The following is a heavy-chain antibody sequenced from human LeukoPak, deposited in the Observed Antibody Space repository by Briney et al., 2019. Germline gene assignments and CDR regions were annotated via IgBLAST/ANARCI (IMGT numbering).Heavy chain of an antibody. CDR1: GYTFTGSY. CDR3: TREPVYSGGWGALDY. Sequence: ASVKVSCKTSGYTFTGSYVHWVRQAPGQGVEWMGYINPNSGSTNYAQSFRGRVTMTRDTSITTAYLVLSGLTSDDTALYFCTREPVYSGGWGALDYWGQGTLVTVSS. D-gene: IGHD6-19*01. CDR2: INPNSGST. J-gene: IGHJ4*02. V-gene: IGHV1-2*02.